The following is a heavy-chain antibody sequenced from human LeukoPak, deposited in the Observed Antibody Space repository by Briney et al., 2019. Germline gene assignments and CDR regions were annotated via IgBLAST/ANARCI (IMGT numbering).Heavy chain of an antibody. Sequence: SETLSLTCTVSGGSISSYYWSWIRQPPGKGLEWIGYIYYSGSTNYNPSLKSRVTISVDTSKNQFSLKLSSVTAADTAVYYCARGDYSSSWGYWGQGTLVTVSS. D-gene: IGHD6-13*01. CDR3: ARGDYSSSWGY. V-gene: IGHV4-59*12. J-gene: IGHJ4*02. CDR1: GGSISSYY. CDR2: IYYSGST.